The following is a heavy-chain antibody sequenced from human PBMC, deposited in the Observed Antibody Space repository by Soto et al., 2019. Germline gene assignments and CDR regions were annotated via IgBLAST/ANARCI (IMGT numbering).Heavy chain of an antibody. CDR3: ATMGTPTTGLYYFDY. V-gene: IGHV4-30-4*01. CDR2: ISYSGSA. Sequence: SETLSLTCTVSGGSISSGNYYWSWIRQPPGKGLEWIGFISYSGSAYYNPSLKSRVTISVDTSKNQFSLNLSFVTAADTAVYYCATMGTPTTGLYYFDYWGQGTLVTVSS. J-gene: IGHJ4*02. CDR1: GGSISSGNYY. D-gene: IGHD2-15*01.